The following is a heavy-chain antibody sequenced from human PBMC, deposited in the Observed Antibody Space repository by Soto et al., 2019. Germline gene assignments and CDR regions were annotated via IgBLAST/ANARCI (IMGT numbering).Heavy chain of an antibody. CDR2: ISGSGGST. V-gene: IGHV3-23*01. Sequence: GGSLRLSCAASGFTFSSYAMSWVRQAPGKGLEWVSAISGSGGSTYYADSVKGRFTISRDNSKNTLYLQMNSLRAEDTAVYYCAKAGEDIVVVPAAPVNYWGQGTLVTVSS. J-gene: IGHJ4*02. CDR1: GFTFSSYA. D-gene: IGHD2-2*01. CDR3: AKAGEDIVVVPAAPVNY.